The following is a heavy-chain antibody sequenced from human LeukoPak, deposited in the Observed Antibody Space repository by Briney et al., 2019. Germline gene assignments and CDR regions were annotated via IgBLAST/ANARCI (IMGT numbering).Heavy chain of an antibody. V-gene: IGHV1-24*01. CDR1: GYTLTELS. Sequence: ASVKVSCKVSGYTLTELSMHWVRQAPGTGLEWMGGFDPEDGETIYAQKFQGRVTMTEDTSTDTAYMELSSLRSEDTAVYYCATGITGTNWFDPWGQGTLVTVSS. J-gene: IGHJ5*02. CDR2: FDPEDGET. D-gene: IGHD1-7*01. CDR3: ATGITGTNWFDP.